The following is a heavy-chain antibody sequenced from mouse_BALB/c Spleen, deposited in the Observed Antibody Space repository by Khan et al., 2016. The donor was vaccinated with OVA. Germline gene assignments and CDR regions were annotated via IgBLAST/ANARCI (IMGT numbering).Heavy chain of an antibody. CDR1: GYSITSGYY. CDR2: INYGGNN. Sequence: EVQLQESGPGLVKPSQSLSLTCSVTGYSITSGYYWNWIRQFPGNTLEWMGYINYGGNNNYNPSLKNRISITRDTSKNQFFLRLNTVTAEDSAEYSCARGGRWLDYWGQGTLVTVSA. D-gene: IGHD1-1*01. V-gene: IGHV3-6*02. CDR3: ARGGRWLDY. J-gene: IGHJ3*01.